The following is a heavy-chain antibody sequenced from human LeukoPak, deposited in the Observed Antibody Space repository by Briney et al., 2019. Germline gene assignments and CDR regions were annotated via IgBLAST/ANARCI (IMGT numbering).Heavy chain of an antibody. CDR3: ARHGLKLVGASTIYFDN. CDR1: GGSISNNY. V-gene: IGHV4-59*08. Sequence: ASETLSLTCPVSGGSISNNYWSWIRQSPEKGLEWIGYIHSSGSTDYNPSFKSRVVVSVDTSKNQFSLKLYSVTAADTAVYYCARHGLKLVGASTIYFDNWGQGTLVTVSS. J-gene: IGHJ4*02. D-gene: IGHD1-26*01. CDR2: IHSSGST.